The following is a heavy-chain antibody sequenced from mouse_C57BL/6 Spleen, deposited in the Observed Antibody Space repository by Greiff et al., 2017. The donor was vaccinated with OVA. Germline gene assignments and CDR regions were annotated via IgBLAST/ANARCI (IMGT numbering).Heavy chain of an antibody. CDR2: IDPETGGT. Sequence: VQLQQSGAELVRPGASVTLSCKASGYTFTDYEMHWVKQTPVHGLEWIGAIDPETGGTAYNQKFKGKAILTADKSSSTAYMELRSLTSEDSAVYYCTREKDYGSSFAWFADWGQGTLVTVSA. CDR3: TREKDYGSSFAWFAD. V-gene: IGHV1-15*01. D-gene: IGHD1-1*01. J-gene: IGHJ3*01. CDR1: GYTFTDYE.